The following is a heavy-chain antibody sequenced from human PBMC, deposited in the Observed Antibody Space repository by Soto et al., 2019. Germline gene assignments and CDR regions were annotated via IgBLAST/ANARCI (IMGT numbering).Heavy chain of an antibody. CDR2: INPNSGGT. Sequence: GASVKVSCKASGYTFTGYYMHWVRQAPGQGLEWMGWINPNSGGTNYAQKFQGWVTMTRDTSISTAYMELSRLRSDDTAVYYCARDPGGDYYRFGKDVWGQGTTVTVSS. CDR3: ARDPGGDYYRFGKDV. CDR1: GYTFTGYY. D-gene: IGHD4-17*01. V-gene: IGHV1-2*04. J-gene: IGHJ6*02.